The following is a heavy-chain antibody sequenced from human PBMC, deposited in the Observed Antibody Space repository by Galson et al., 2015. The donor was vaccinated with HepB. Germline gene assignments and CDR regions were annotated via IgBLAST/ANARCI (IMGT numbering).Heavy chain of an antibody. J-gene: IGHJ6*02. Sequence: QSGAEVKKPGESLKISCKGSGYSFTSYWISWVRQMPGKGLEWMGRIDPSDSYTNYSPSFQGHVTISADKSISTAYLQWSSLKASDTAMYYCAGPGEAVAGETYYYGMDVWGQGTTVTVSS. CDR1: GYSFTSYW. D-gene: IGHD6-19*01. CDR3: AGPGEAVAGETYYYGMDV. CDR2: IDPSDSYT. V-gene: IGHV5-10-1*01.